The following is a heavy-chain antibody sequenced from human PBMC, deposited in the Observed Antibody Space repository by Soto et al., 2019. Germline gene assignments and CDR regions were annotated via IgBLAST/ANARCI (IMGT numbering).Heavy chain of an antibody. Sequence: AASVKVSCKASGYTFTSYGISWVRQAPGQGLEWMGWISAYNGNTNYAQKLQGRVTMTTDTSTSTAYMELRSLRSDDTAVYYCARGGLRITMIVVARADFDYWGQGTLVTVSS. CDR1: GYTFTSYG. CDR2: ISAYNGNT. D-gene: IGHD3-22*01. J-gene: IGHJ4*02. CDR3: ARGGLRITMIVVARADFDY. V-gene: IGHV1-18*04.